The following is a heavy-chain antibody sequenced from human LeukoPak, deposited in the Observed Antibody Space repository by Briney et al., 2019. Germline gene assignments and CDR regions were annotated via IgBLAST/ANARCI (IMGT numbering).Heavy chain of an antibody. CDR3: ARSLPSPYYYYYMDV. CDR1: GGSFSGYY. D-gene: IGHD1-26*01. V-gene: IGHV4-34*01. Sequence: SETLSLTCAVYGGSFSGYYWSWIRQPPGKGLEWIGEINHSGSTNYNPSLKSRVTISVDTSKNQFSLKLSSVTAADTAVYYCARSLPSPYYYYYMDVWGKGITVTVSS. CDR2: INHSGST. J-gene: IGHJ6*03.